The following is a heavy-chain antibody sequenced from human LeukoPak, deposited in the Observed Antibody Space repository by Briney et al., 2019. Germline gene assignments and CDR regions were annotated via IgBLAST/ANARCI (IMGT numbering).Heavy chain of an antibody. CDR3: ARSILYDSSGWSY. Sequence: GGSLRLSCAASGFTFSSYSMNWVRQAPGKGLEWVSSISSSSSYIYYADSVKGRFTISRDNAKNSLYLQMNSLRAEDTAVYYCARSILYDSSGWSYWGQGTLVTVSS. CDR2: ISSSSSYI. D-gene: IGHD3-22*01. V-gene: IGHV3-21*01. J-gene: IGHJ4*02. CDR1: GFTFSSYS.